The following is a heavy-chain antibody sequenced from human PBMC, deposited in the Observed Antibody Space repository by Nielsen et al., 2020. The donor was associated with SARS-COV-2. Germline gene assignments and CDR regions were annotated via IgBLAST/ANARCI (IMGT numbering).Heavy chain of an antibody. D-gene: IGHD4-11*01. CDR1: GFTFSDYG. J-gene: IGHJ5*02. CDR2: ISYDGSNK. V-gene: IGHV3-30*19. CDR3: ARAIYRLTTDNWFDP. Sequence: GGSLRLSCAASGFTFSDYGMHWVRQAPGKGLEWVAVISYDGSNKYYADSVMGRFTISRDNSKNTLYLQMNSLRAEDTAVYYCARAIYRLTTDNWFDPWGQGTLVTVSS.